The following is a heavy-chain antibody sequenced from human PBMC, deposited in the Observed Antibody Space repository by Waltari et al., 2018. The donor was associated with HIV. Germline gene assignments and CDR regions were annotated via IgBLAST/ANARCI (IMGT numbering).Heavy chain of an antibody. CDR3: TTDPLLLWFGELFDY. CDR2: IKSKTDGGTT. Sequence: EVQLVESGGGLVKPGGSLRLSCAASGFTFSNAWMSWVRQAPGKGLEWVGRIKSKTDGGTTDYAAPVKGRFTISRDDSKNTLYLQMNSLKTEDTAVYYCTTDPLLLWFGELFDYWGQGTLVTVSS. V-gene: IGHV3-15*01. J-gene: IGHJ4*02. D-gene: IGHD3-10*01. CDR1: GFTFSNAW.